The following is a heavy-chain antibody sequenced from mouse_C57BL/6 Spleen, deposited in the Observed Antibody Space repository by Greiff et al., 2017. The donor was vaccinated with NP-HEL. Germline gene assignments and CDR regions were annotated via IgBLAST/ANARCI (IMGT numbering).Heavy chain of an antibody. D-gene: IGHD1-1*01. CDR3: ARHHGSSHWYFDV. CDR2: ISSGGSYT. CDR1: GFTFSSYG. V-gene: IGHV5-6*01. J-gene: IGHJ1*03. Sequence: EVQLVESGGDLVKPGGSLKLSCAASGFTFSSYGMSWVRQTPDKRLEWVATISSGGSYTYYPDSVKGRFTISRDNAKNTLYLQMSSLKSEDTAMYYCARHHGSSHWYFDVWGTGTTVTVSS.